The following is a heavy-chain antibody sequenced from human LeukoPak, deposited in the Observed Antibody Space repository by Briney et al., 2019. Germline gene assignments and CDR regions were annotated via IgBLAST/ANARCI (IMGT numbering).Heavy chain of an antibody. CDR1: GFTFSSYG. J-gene: IGHJ4*02. CDR2: IWYDGGNK. CDR3: ARDSSEYYYDSSGYYYGTLDN. D-gene: IGHD3-22*01. Sequence: PGGSLRLSCAASGFTFSSYGMHWVRQAPGKGLEWVAVIWYDGGNKYYADSVKGRFTISRDNSKNTLYLQMNSLRAEDTAVYYCARDSSEYYYDSSGYYYGTLDNWGQGTLVTVSS. V-gene: IGHV3-33*01.